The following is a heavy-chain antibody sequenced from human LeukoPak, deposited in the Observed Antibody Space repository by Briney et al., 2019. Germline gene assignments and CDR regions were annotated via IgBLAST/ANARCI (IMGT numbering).Heavy chain of an antibody. CDR2: ISAYNGNT. Sequence: ASVKVSCKASGYTSTSYGISWVRQAPGQGLEWMGWISAYNGNTNYAQKLQGRVTMTTDTSTSTAYMELRSLRSDDTAVYYCARDLGRPYYYDSSGYNWFDPWGQGTLATVSS. CDR3: ARDLGRPYYYDSSGYNWFDP. CDR1: GYTSTSYG. J-gene: IGHJ5*02. D-gene: IGHD3-22*01. V-gene: IGHV1-18*01.